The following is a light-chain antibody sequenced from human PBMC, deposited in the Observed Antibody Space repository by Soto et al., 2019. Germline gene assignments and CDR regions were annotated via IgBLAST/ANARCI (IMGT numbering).Light chain of an antibody. CDR3: QQYGSSPIT. CDR2: GAS. Sequence: EIVLTQSPGTLSLSPGERATLSCRASQSVSSNFLAWYQQKSGQAPRLLIYGASSRATGIPDRFSGSGSGTGFTLTISRLEPEDFAVYYCQQYGSSPITFGQGTRLEIK. J-gene: IGKJ5*01. CDR1: QSVSSNF. V-gene: IGKV3-20*01.